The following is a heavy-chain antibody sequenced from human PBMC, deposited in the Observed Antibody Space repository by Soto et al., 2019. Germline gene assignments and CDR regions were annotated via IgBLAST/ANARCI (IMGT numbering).Heavy chain of an antibody. V-gene: IGHV3-30*18. D-gene: IGHD1-26*01. CDR2: ISYDGSNK. CDR3: AKDRGWELLEGWV. CDR1: GFTFSSYG. J-gene: IGHJ4*02. Sequence: QVQLVESGGGVVQPGRSLRLSCAASGFTFSSYGMHWVRQAPGKGLEWVAVISYDGSNKYYADSVKGRFTISRDNSKNTLYLQMNSLRAEDTAVYYCAKDRGWELLEGWVWGQGTLVTVSS.